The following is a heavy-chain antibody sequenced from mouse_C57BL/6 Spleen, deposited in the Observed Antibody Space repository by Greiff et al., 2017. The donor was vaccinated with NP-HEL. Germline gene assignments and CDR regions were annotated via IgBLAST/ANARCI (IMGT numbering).Heavy chain of an antibody. V-gene: IGHV5-17*01. J-gene: IGHJ4*01. D-gene: IGHD1-1*01. CDR1: GFTFSDYG. CDR3: ARRGIYYYGSSYDAMDY. CDR2: ISSGSSTI. Sequence: EVMLVESGGGLVKPGGSLKLSCAASGFTFSDYGMHWVRQAPEKGLEWVAYISSGSSTIYYADTVKGRFTISRDNAKNTLFLQMTSLRSEDTAMYYCARRGIYYYGSSYDAMDYWGQGTSVTVSS.